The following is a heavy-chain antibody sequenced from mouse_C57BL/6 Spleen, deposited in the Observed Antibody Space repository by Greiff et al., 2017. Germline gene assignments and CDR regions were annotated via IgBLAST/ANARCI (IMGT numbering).Heavy chain of an antibody. Sequence: EVQLQQSGPELVKPGASVKMSCKASGYTFTDYNMHWVKQSHGKSLEWIGYINPNNGGTSYNQKFKGKATLTVNKSSSTAYMELRSLTSEDSAVYYCASEIYDGYYKAMDYWGQGTSVTVSS. CDR1: GYTFTDYN. J-gene: IGHJ4*01. V-gene: IGHV1-22*01. D-gene: IGHD2-3*01. CDR3: ASEIYDGYYKAMDY. CDR2: INPNNGGT.